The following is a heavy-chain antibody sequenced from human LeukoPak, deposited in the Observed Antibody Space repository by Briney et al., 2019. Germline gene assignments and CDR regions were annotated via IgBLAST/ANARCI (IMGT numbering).Heavy chain of an antibody. D-gene: IGHD2-15*01. CDR3: AKYGSGSPIGYFNL. Sequence: GGSLRLSCAASGFSFTNFAMAWVRQAPGKGLQWVSIIGGSGDSTYYAESVKGRFTISRDSSKNTLYLQMRGLSVEDTALYYCAKYGSGSPIGYFNLWGQGTLVTASS. CDR1: GFSFTNFA. J-gene: IGHJ4*02. CDR2: IGGSGDST. V-gene: IGHV3-23*01.